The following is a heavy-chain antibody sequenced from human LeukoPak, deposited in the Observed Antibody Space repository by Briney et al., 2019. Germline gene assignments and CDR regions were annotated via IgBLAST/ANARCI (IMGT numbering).Heavy chain of an antibody. CDR2: LYSSGYT. V-gene: IGHV3-53*01. J-gene: IGHJ4*02. D-gene: IGHD3-22*01. Sequence: GGSLRLSCAASGSSVSSNYMTWVRQAPGKGLEWVSVLYSSGYTNYADSVRGRFTISRDNSKNTLYLQMNSLRAGDAAIYYCARYSDSSGSYPGALDYWDQGTLVTVSS. CDR1: GSSVSSNY. CDR3: ARYSDSSGSYPGALDY.